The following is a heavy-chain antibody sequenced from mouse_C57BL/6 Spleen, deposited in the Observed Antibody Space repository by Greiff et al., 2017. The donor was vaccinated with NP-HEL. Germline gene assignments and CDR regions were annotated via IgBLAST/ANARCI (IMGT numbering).Heavy chain of an antibody. Sequence: QVQLKQPGAELVRPGSSVKLSCKASGYTFTSYWMHWVKQRPIQGLEWIGNIDPSDSENHYNQKFKDKATLTVDKSSSTAYMQLSSLTSEDSAVYYCAHYGNYGYWYFDVWGTGTTVTVSS. J-gene: IGHJ1*03. CDR2: IDPSDSEN. CDR1: GYTFTSYW. CDR3: AHYGNYGYWYFDV. V-gene: IGHV1-52*01. D-gene: IGHD2-1*01.